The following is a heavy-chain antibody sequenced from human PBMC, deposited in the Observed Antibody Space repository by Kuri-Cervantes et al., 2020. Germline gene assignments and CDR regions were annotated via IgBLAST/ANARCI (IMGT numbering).Heavy chain of an antibody. D-gene: IGHD1-26*01. V-gene: IGHV4-34*01. Sequence: ESLKISCAVYGGSFSGYYWSWIRQPPGKGLEWIGEINHSGSTNYNPSLKSRVIISVDTSKNHFSLKLSSVTAADTAVYYCARGWELGLNYFDYWGQGTLVTVSS. CDR1: GGSFSGYY. CDR3: ARGWELGLNYFDY. J-gene: IGHJ4*02. CDR2: INHSGST.